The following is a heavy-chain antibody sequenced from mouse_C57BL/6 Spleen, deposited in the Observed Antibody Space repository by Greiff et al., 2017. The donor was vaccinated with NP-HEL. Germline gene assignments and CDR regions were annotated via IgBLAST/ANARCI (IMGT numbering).Heavy chain of an antibody. J-gene: IGHJ3*01. CDR1: GFTFSDYG. CDR3: ARDDYGRAWFAY. Sequence: DVQLQESGGGLVKPGGSLKLSCAASGFTFSDYGMHWVRQAPEKGLEWVAYISSGSSTIYYADTVKGRFTISRDNAKNTLFLQMTSLRSEDTAMYYCARDDYGRAWFAYWGQGTLVTVSA. CDR2: ISSGSSTI. D-gene: IGHD2-4*01. V-gene: IGHV5-17*01.